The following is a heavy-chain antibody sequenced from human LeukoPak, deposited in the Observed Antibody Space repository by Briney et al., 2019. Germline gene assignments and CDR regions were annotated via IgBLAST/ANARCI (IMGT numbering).Heavy chain of an antibody. Sequence: GGSLRLSCVASGFALSRYWMSWVRQAPGKGLEWVANIKEDGSEKNYVDPVKGRFTISRDNTKNSLYLQMNSLRVEDTAVYYCARGSGDVSGYYLWGQGTLVTVSS. D-gene: IGHD3-22*01. CDR1: GFALSRYW. J-gene: IGHJ4*02. CDR3: ARGSGDVSGYYL. V-gene: IGHV3-7*04. CDR2: IKEDGSEK.